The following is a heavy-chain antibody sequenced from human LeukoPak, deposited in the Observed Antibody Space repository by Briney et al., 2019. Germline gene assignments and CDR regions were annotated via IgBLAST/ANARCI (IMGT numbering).Heavy chain of an antibody. V-gene: IGHV3-48*03. Sequence: GGSLRLSCTASGFTFSSYEMNWVRQAPGKGLEWVSYISSSGSTIYYADSVKGRFTISRGNAKNSLYLQMNSLRAEDTAVYYCAELGITMIGGVWGKGTTVTISS. D-gene: IGHD3-10*02. CDR2: ISSSGSTI. J-gene: IGHJ6*04. CDR1: GFTFSSYE. CDR3: AELGITMIGGV.